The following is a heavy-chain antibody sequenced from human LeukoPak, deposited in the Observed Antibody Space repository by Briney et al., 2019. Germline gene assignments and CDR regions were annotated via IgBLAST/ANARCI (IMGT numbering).Heavy chain of an antibody. Sequence: PSETLSLTCAVYGGSFGGYYWSWIRQPPGKGLEWIGEINHCGSTNYNPSLKSRVTISVDTSKNQFSLKLSSVTAADTAVYYCARGSEGIAAAGSALDYWGQGTLVTVSS. CDR2: INHCGST. D-gene: IGHD6-13*01. V-gene: IGHV4-34*01. CDR3: ARGSEGIAAAGSALDY. CDR1: GGSFGGYY. J-gene: IGHJ4*02.